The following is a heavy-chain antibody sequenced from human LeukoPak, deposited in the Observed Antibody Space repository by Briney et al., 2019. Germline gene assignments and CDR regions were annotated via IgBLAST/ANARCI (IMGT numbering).Heavy chain of an antibody. CDR1: GFTFSSYW. Sequence: GGSLRLSCAASGFTFSSYWMNWVRQAPGKGLEWVSWISSTSNTIYYADSAKGRFTISRDNAKNSLDLQMNSLRDEDTAVYYCARPSRSTGPAYWGQGTLVTVSS. CDR2: ISSTSNTI. J-gene: IGHJ4*02. D-gene: IGHD2-2*01. V-gene: IGHV3-48*02. CDR3: ARPSRSTGPAY.